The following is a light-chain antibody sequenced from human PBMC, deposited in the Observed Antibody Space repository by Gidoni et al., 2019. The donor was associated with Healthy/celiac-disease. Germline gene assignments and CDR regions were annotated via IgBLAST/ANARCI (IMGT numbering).Light chain of an antibody. CDR1: QSVSSY. J-gene: IGKJ4*01. CDR2: DAS. Sequence: VLTQSPATLSLSPGERATLSCRASQSVSSYLAWYQQKPGQAPRLLIYDASNRATGIPARFSGSGSGTDFTLTISSLEPEDFAVYYCQQRSNWPTLTFGGXTKVEIK. V-gene: IGKV3-11*01. CDR3: QQRSNWPTLT.